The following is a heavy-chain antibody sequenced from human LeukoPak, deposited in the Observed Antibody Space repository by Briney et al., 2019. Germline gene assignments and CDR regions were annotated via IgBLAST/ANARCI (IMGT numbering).Heavy chain of an antibody. CDR2: ISGSGGST. J-gene: IGHJ3*02. V-gene: IGHV3-23*01. D-gene: IGHD3-3*01. CDR3: AKDNDFWSGFGDAFDI. Sequence: GGSLRLSCAASGFTFSSYAMSWVRHAPGKGLEWVSAISGSGGSTYYADSVKGRFTISRDNSKNTLYLQMNSLRAEDTAVYYCAKDNDFWSGFGDAFDIWGQGTMVTVSS. CDR1: GFTFSSYA.